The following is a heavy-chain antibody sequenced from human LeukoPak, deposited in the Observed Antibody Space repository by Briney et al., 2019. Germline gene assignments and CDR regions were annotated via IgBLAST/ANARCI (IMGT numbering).Heavy chain of an antibody. D-gene: IGHD3-22*01. Sequence: ASVKVSCKASGYTFTSYGISWVRQAPGQGLEWMGRIIPILGIANYAQKFQGRVTITADKSTSTAYMELSSLRSEDTAVYYCARDWDGYYGSSGYYIDYWGQGTLVTVSS. CDR1: GYTFTSYG. J-gene: IGHJ4*02. V-gene: IGHV1-69*04. CDR3: ARDWDGYYGSSGYYIDY. CDR2: IIPILGIA.